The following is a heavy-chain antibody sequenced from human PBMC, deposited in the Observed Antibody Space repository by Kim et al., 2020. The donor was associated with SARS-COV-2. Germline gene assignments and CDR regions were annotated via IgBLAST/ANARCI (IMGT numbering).Heavy chain of an antibody. J-gene: IGHJ6*02. V-gene: IGHV4-34*01. CDR2: INHSGST. D-gene: IGHD3-9*01. CDR1: GGSFSGYY. Sequence: SETLSLTCAVYGGSFSGYYWSWIRQPPGKGLEWIGEINHSGSTNYNPSLKSRVTISVDTSKNQFSLKLSSVTAADTAVYYCARAGLRYFGYYYYGMDVWGQGTTVTVSS. CDR3: ARAGLRYFGYYYYGMDV.